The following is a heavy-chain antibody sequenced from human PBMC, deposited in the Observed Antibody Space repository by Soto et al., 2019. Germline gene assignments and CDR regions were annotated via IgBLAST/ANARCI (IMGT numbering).Heavy chain of an antibody. CDR1: GGTFSSYA. CDR2: IIPIFGTA. CDR3: ATAIGSWFDP. V-gene: IGHV1-69*06. D-gene: IGHD2-15*01. Sequence: ASVKVSCKASGGTFSSYAISWVRQAPGQGLEWMGGIIPIFGTANYAQKFQGRVTMTEDTSTDTAYMELSSLRSEDTAVYYCATAIGSWFDPWGQGTLVTVSS. J-gene: IGHJ5*02.